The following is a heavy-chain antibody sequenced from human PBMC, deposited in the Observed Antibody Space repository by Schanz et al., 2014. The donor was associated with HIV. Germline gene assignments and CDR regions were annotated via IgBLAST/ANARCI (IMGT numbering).Heavy chain of an antibody. D-gene: IGHD3-22*01. V-gene: IGHV3-30*18. Sequence: QGQLVESGGGVVQPGRSLRLSCVASGFSFDSFGMHWVRQAPGKGLEWVAVISYDGVNKHFADSVKGRLTISRDNSKNTLYLQVKRLRTEDTAVYFCAKDGNLYDSRYRGKGNYYHYYGMDVWGQGTTVTVS. CDR2: ISYDGVNK. CDR3: AKDGNLYDSRYRGKGNYYHYYGMDV. CDR1: GFSFDSFG. J-gene: IGHJ6*02.